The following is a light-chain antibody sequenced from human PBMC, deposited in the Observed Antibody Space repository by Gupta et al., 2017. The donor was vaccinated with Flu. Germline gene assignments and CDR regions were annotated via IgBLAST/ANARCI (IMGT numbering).Light chain of an antibody. V-gene: IGKV2-28*01. CDR1: PRLLHSNGYNH. J-gene: IGKJ5*01. CDR2: LSS. CDR3: MQALQTPT. Sequence: PVTPGGPASISCRASPRLLHSNGYNHFDWYLQKPGQSPQLLIYLSSNRASGVPDRFSGSGSGTDFTLRISRVEAEDVGVYYCMQALQTPTFGQGTRLEIK.